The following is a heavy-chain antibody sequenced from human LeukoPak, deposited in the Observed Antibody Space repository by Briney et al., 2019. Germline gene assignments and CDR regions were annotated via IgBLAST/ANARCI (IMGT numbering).Heavy chain of an antibody. Sequence: GGSLRLSCAASGFTFSSYSMNWVRQAPGKGLEWVANINHGGSEKLYVDSVKGRFTVSRDNAKNSLYLQMNSLRAENTAVYYCVRVNGMDVWGQGTTVTVSS. CDR3: VRVNGMDV. V-gene: IGHV3-7*01. CDR2: INHGGSEK. CDR1: GFTFSSYS. J-gene: IGHJ6*02.